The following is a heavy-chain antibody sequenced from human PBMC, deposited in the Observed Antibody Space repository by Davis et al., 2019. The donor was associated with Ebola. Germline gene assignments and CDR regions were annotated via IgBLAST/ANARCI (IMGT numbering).Heavy chain of an antibody. CDR1: GGTFSSYT. CDR3: ARTSIVGTTTTASDI. V-gene: IGHV1-18*01. J-gene: IGHJ3*02. Sequence: ASVKVSCKASGGTFSSYTISWVRQAPGQGLEGMGWISAYNGNTNYAQKVQGRVTMTTDTFTGTAYLDLRSLRSDDTAVYFCARTSIVGTTTTASDIWGQGTLVTVSS. D-gene: IGHD1-26*01. CDR2: ISAYNGNT.